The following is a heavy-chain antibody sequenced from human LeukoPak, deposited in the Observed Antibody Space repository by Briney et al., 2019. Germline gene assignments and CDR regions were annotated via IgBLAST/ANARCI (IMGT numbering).Heavy chain of an antibody. J-gene: IGHJ6*02. CDR2: ISDSGSLT. V-gene: IGHV3-23*01. CDR3: AKDTKSGSSSYYYYGMDV. CDR1: GFAFSSQA. Sequence: GRSLRLSCAASGFAFSSQAMGWVRQAPGKGLEWVSVISDSGSLTYYADSVKGRFTISRDNSKNTLFLQMNSLRAEDTAVYYCAKDTKSGSSSYYYYGMDVWGQGTTVTVSS. D-gene: IGHD1-26*01.